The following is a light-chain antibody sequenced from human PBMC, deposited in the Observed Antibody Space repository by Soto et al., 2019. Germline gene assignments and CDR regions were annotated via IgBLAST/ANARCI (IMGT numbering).Light chain of an antibody. CDR3: CSYAGSSPAI. Sequence: QSARTQPASVSGSPGQSINISCTGTSRAFGSDNLVSWYQQHPGKAPKLMIYECSKRPSGVSNRFSGSKSGNPASLTIAGLQDEDEADYYCCSYAGSSPAIFGGVTKLTVL. CDR2: ECS. J-gene: IGLJ2*01. V-gene: IGLV2-23*01. CDR1: SRAFGSDNL.